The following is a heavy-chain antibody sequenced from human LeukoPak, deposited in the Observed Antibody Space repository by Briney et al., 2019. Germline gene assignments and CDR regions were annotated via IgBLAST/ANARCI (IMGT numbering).Heavy chain of an antibody. CDR3: AWRRGYSYGYNDY. V-gene: IGHV4-34*01. J-gene: IGHJ4*02. CDR2: INHSGST. D-gene: IGHD5-18*01. CDR1: GGSFSGYY. Sequence: SETLSLTCAVYGGSFSGYYWSWIRQPPGKGLEWIGEINHSGSTNYNPSLKSRVTISVDTSKNQFSLKLSSVTAADTAVYYCAWRRGYSYGYNDYWGQGTLVTVSS.